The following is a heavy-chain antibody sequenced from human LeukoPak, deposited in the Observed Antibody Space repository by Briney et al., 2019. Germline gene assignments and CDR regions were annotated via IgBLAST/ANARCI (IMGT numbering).Heavy chain of an antibody. J-gene: IGHJ4*02. CDR1: GYTFTSYD. D-gene: IGHD2-2*01. CDR2: MNPNSGNT. V-gene: IGHV1-8*01. CDR3: ARGTRIPRDIVVVPAVLNY. Sequence: ASVKVSCKASGYTFTSYDINWVRQATGQGLEWMGWMNPNSGNTGYAQKFQGRVTMTRNTSISTAYMELSSLRCEDTAVYYCARGTRIPRDIVVVPAVLNYWGQGTLVTVSS.